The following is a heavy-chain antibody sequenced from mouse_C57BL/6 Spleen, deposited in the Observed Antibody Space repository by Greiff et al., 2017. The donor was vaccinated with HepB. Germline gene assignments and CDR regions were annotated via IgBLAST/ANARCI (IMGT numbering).Heavy chain of an antibody. Sequence: EVQLQQSGTVLARPGASVEMSCKTSGYTFTSYWMHWVKQRPGPGLEWIGAIYPGNSDTSYNQKFKGKAKLTAVTSASTAYMELSSLANEDSAVYYCTRTAYYSNFYAMDYWGQGTSVTVSS. D-gene: IGHD2-5*01. CDR1: GYTFTSYW. V-gene: IGHV1-5*01. J-gene: IGHJ4*01. CDR2: IYPGNSDT. CDR3: TRTAYYSNFYAMDY.